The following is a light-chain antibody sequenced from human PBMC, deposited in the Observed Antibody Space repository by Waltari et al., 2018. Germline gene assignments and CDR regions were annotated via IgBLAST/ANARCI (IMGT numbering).Light chain of an antibody. V-gene: IGLV1-47*01. CDR3: AAWDDNLLYV. CDR1: SPDIGDNY. J-gene: IGLJ1*01. Sequence: QSVLTQPPSASGTPGQRVTISCSGSSPDIGDNYFYWYKQLPGTAPKLLIYGNTQRPSGVPDRFSGSKSGTSASLAISDLRSEDEADYYCAAWDDNLLYVFGTGTKVTVL. CDR2: GNT.